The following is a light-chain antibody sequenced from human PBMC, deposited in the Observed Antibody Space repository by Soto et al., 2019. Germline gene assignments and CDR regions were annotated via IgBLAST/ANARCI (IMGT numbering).Light chain of an antibody. CDR2: GAS. Sequence: PAERATLSCSASQNVSSSYLAWSQQKPGQAPWLLIYGASSRATGIPNRFSGSGSGTDFTLTISRLEPEDFAVYYCQQYGSSPRTFGQGTKVDIK. V-gene: IGKV3-20*01. J-gene: IGKJ1*01. CDR3: QQYGSSPRT. CDR1: QNVSSSY.